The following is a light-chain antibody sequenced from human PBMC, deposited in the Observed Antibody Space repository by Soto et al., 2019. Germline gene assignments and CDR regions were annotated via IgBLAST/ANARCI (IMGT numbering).Light chain of an antibody. CDR2: KNS. CDR1: TLPRQY. CDR3: QSADSSGAYV. Sequence: SYELTQPPSVSVSPGQTARITCSGDTLPRQYPYWYQQKPGQAPVLIINKNSERPSGIPERFSGSTSGTTVTLTISGVQAEDEADYYCQSADSSGAYVFGIGTKVTVL. V-gene: IGLV3-25*02. J-gene: IGLJ1*01.